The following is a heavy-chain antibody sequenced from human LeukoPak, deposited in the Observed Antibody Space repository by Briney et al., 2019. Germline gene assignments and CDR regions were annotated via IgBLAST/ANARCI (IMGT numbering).Heavy chain of an antibody. CDR1: GFTFSSNS. D-gene: IGHD6-19*01. V-gene: IGHV3-33*01. CDR3: VREGRIAVAGLNWFDP. CDR2: IWYDGSNK. J-gene: IGHJ5*02. Sequence: GGSLRLSCAASGFTFSSNSMHWVRQAPGKGLEWVAIIWYDGSNKYYEDSVKGRFTISRDNSKNTMHLQMNSLRAEDTAVYYCVREGRIAVAGLNWFDPWGQGTLVTVS.